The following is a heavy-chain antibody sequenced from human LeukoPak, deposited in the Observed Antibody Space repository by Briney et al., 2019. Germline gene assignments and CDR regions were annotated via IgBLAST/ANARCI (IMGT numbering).Heavy chain of an antibody. CDR3: FYWRFGGFDY. J-gene: IGHJ4*02. V-gene: IGHV3-30*03. D-gene: IGHD3-10*01. CDR2: ISYDGSNK. Sequence: PGRSLRLSCAASGFTFSSYGMHWVRQAPGKGLEWVAVISYDGSNKYYADSVKGRFTISRDNPKNTLYLQMNSLRAEDTAVYYCFYWRFGGFDYWGQGTLVTVSS. CDR1: GFTFSSYG.